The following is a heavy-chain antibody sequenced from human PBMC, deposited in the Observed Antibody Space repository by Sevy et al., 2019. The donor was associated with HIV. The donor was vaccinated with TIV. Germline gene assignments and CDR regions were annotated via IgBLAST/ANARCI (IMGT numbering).Heavy chain of an antibody. CDR2: INESGIT. V-gene: IGHV4-34*01. J-gene: IGHJ5*02. Sequence: SETLSLTCAVHDGSFSGYYWNWIRPLPGKGLEWIGEINESGITYYNPSLKSRVTISVDTSKKQFSLKLNSVTAVDSAVYFCARSPPVVVVPGAPSWFDPWGQGTLVTVSS. CDR1: DGSFSGYY. D-gene: IGHD2-2*01. CDR3: ARSPPVVVVPGAPSWFDP.